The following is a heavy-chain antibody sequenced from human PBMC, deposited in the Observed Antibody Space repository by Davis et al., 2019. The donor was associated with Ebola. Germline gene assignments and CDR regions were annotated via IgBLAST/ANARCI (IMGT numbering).Heavy chain of an antibody. J-gene: IGHJ4*02. CDR3: ARVSRTVTNFDY. D-gene: IGHD4-17*01. CDR1: GGSFSGYY. V-gene: IGHV4-34*01. CDR2: INHSGST. Sequence: SETLSLTCAVYGGSFSGYYWSWIRQPPGKGLEWIGEINHSGSTNYNPSLKSRVTISVDTSKNQFSLKLSSVTAADTAVYYCARVSRTVTNFDYWGQGTLVTVSS.